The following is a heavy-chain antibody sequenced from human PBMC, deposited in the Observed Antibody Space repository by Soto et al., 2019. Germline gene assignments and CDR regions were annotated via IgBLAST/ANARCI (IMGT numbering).Heavy chain of an antibody. D-gene: IGHD6-19*01. V-gene: IGHV4-39*01. Sequence: PSETLSLTCTVSGGSISSSSYYWGWIRQPPGKGLEWIGSIYYSGSTYYNPSLKSRVTISVDTSKNQFSLKLSSVTAADTAVYYCARHPVAVAGNFQHWGQGTLVTVSS. J-gene: IGHJ1*01. CDR2: IYYSGST. CDR1: GGSISSSSYY. CDR3: ARHPVAVAGNFQH.